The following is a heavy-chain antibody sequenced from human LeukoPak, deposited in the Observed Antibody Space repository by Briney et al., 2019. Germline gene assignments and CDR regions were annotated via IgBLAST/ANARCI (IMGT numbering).Heavy chain of an antibody. CDR2: IYYSGST. D-gene: IGHD6-13*01. Sequence: SETLSLTCTVSGGSISSYYWSWIRQPPGKGLEWIGYIYYSGSTNYNPSLKSRVTMSVDTSKNQFSLKLSSVTAADTAVYYCAKAPGYSRAQGFDYWGQGTLVTVSS. CDR3: AKAPGYSRAQGFDY. CDR1: GGSISSYY. V-gene: IGHV4-59*01. J-gene: IGHJ4*02.